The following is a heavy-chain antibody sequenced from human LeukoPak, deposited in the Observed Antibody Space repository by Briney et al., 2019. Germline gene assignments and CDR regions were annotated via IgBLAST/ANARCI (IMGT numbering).Heavy chain of an antibody. CDR3: ARFTSGIYDY. CDR2: INHSGST. D-gene: IGHD1-26*01. Sequence: SETLSLTCAVYGGSFSGYYWSWIRQPPGKGLEWIGEINHSGSTNYNPSLKSRVTILVDTSKNQFSLKLNSVTAADTAVYFCARFTSGIYDYWSQGTLVTVPS. V-gene: IGHV4-34*01. CDR1: GGSFSGYY. J-gene: IGHJ4*02.